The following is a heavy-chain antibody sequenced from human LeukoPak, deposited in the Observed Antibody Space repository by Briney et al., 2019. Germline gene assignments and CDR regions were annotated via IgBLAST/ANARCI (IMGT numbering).Heavy chain of an antibody. Sequence: GGSLRLSCAASGFTFDDYTMHWVRQAPGKGLEWVSLISWDGGSTYYADSVKGRFTISRDNSKNSLYLQMNSLRTEDTALYYCARGSPRWFGEAYYYMDVWGKGTTVTISS. CDR3: ARGSPRWFGEAYYYMDV. D-gene: IGHD3-10*01. V-gene: IGHV3-43*01. J-gene: IGHJ6*03. CDR1: GFTFDDYT. CDR2: ISWDGGST.